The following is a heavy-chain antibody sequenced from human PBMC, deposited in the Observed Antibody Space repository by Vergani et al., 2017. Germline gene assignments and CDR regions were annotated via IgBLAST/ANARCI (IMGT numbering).Heavy chain of an antibody. CDR3: ARALRRGWSEPYYFDY. CDR2: ISSSSSYI. D-gene: IGHD6-19*01. V-gene: IGHV3-21*01. J-gene: IGHJ4*02. Sequence: EVQLLESGGGLVQPGGSLRLSCAASGFTFSSYSLNWVRQAPGKGLEWVSSISSSSSYIYYADSVKGRFTISRDNAKNSLYLQMNSLRAEDTAVYYCARALRRGWSEPYYFDYWGQGTLVTVSS. CDR1: GFTFSSYS.